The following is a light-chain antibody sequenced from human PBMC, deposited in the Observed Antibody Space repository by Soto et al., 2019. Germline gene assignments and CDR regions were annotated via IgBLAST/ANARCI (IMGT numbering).Light chain of an antibody. CDR2: AAS. CDR1: QTISKW. Sequence: RMTESRCALSATELARVVFACRASQTISKWVAGDQQKPGKAPKFLIYAASTLPTGIPARFSGSRSGPEFTLTISSLQSEDFAIYYCQQSYSRPPTFGPGTKVDIK. CDR3: QQSYSRPPT. J-gene: IGKJ1*01. V-gene: IGKV1-39*01.